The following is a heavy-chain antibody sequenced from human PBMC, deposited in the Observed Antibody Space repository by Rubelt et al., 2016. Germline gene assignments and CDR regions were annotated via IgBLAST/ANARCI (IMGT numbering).Heavy chain of an antibody. CDR3: ARGRVGSVSGIDY. CDR2: ISFDGSNK. CDR1: SYG. Sequence: SYGMHWVRQAPGKGLEWVALISFDGSNKKNADTVKGRFTISRDNSQNTLYLQMSSLRAEDTAVYYCARGRVGSVSGIDYWGQGTLVTVSS. V-gene: IGHV3-30*03. D-gene: IGHD1-26*01. J-gene: IGHJ4*02.